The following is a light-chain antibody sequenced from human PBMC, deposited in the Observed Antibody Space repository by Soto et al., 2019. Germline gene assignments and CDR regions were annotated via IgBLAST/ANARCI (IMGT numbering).Light chain of an antibody. V-gene: IGKV3-20*01. CDR3: QQYHNSPLT. J-gene: IGKJ1*01. CDR2: GAS. CDR1: QTVGTY. Sequence: ETVLTQSPGTLSLSPGERATLSCRASQTVGTYLAWYQQKPGQAPRLLVFGASSRATGVPDRFSGSGSGTDFTLTISGLEPEVFALYYCQQYHNSPLTFGQGTKVEIK.